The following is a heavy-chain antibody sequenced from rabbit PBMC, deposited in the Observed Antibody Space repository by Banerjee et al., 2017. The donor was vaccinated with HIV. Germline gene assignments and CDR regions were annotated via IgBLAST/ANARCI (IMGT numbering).Heavy chain of an antibody. CDR1: GLTLNSCW. J-gene: IGHJ4*01. CDR3: ARGYAAEGARYFNL. D-gene: IGHD4-2*01. CDR2: IDTGSGGRI. V-gene: IGHV1S40*01. Sequence: QSLEESGGDLVKPGASLTLTCTASGLTLNSCWMCWVRQAPGKGLDWIACIDTGSGGRIDYASWAKGRFTISKTSSTTVTLQMTSLTAADTATYFCARGYAAEGARYFNLWGPGTLVTVS.